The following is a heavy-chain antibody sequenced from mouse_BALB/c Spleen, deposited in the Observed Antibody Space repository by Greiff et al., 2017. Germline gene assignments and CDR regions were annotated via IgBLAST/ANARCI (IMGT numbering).Heavy chain of an antibody. CDR2: ISSGGSYT. CDR1: GFTFSSYA. Sequence: DVKLQESGGGLVKPGGSLKLSCAASGFTFSSYAMSWVRQSPEKRLEWVAEISSGGSYTYYPDTVTGRFTISRDNAKNTLYLEMSSLRSEDTAMYYCARYYGSSYYYAMDYWGQGTSVTVSS. D-gene: IGHD1-1*01. V-gene: IGHV5-9-4*01. J-gene: IGHJ4*01. CDR3: ARYYGSSYYYAMDY.